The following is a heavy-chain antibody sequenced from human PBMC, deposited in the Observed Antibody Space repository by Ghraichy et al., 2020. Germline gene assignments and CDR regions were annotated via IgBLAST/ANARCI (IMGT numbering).Heavy chain of an antibody. J-gene: IGHJ6*02. V-gene: IGHV4-4*02. CDR3: ARDQHGSGSYGMDV. CDR1: GGSISSSNW. D-gene: IGHD3-10*01. CDR2: IYHSGST. Sequence: SETLSLTCAVSGGSISSSNWWSWVRQPPGKGLEWIGEIYHSGSTNYNPSLKSRVTISVDKSKNQFSLKLSSVTAADTAVYYCARDQHGSGSYGMDVWGQGTTVTVSS.